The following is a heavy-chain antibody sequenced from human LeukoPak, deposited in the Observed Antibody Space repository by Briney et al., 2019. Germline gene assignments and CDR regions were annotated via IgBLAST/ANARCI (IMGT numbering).Heavy chain of an antibody. Sequence: GGSLRLSCAASGFTFSSYAMHWVRQAPGKGLEWVAVISYDGSNKYYADSVKGRFTISRDNSKNTLYLQMNSLRAEDTAVYYCARAPFPFGESPYYFDYWGQGTLVTVSS. CDR2: ISYDGSNK. J-gene: IGHJ4*02. V-gene: IGHV3-30*04. CDR1: GFTFSSYA. CDR3: ARAPFPFGESPYYFDY. D-gene: IGHD3-10*01.